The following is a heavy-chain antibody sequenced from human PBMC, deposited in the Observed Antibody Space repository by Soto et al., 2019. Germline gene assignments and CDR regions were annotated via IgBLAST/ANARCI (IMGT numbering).Heavy chain of an antibody. CDR2: ISSSSGTI. J-gene: IGHJ5*02. CDR1: GFTFSSYV. D-gene: IGHD6-13*01. Sequence: GGSLRLSCAASGFTFSSYVMNWVRQAPGKGLEWVSCISSSSGTIYYADSVEGRFTISRDNAKNSLYLQMNSLRAEDTAVYYCARHPERIAQIGWFDPWGQGTLVTVSS. V-gene: IGHV3-48*01. CDR3: ARHPERIAQIGWFDP.